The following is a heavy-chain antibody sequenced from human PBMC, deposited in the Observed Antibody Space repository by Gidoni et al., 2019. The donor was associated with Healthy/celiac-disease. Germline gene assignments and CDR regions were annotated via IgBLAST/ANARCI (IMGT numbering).Heavy chain of an antibody. Sequence: QVQLQESGPGLVKPSQTLSLTCTVSGGSISSGGYYWSWIRQHPGKGLEWIGYIYYSGSTYYNPSLKSRVTISVDTSKNQFSLKLSSVTAADTAVYYCARGEAGSGSYLWWFDPWGQGTLVTVSS. CDR2: IYYSGST. CDR1: GGSISSGGYY. V-gene: IGHV4-31*03. J-gene: IGHJ5*02. CDR3: ARGEAGSGSYLWWFDP. D-gene: IGHD3-10*01.